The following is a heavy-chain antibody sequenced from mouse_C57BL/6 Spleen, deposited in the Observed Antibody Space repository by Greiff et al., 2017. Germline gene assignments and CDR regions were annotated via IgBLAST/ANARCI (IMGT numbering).Heavy chain of an antibody. Sequence: QVQLQQSGAELVRPGSSVKLSCKASGYTFTSYWMDWVKQRPGQGLEWIGNIYPSDSETHYNQKFKDKATLTVDKSSSTAYMQLSSLTSEDSAAYYCARDDYGSRDFDVWGTGTTVTVSS. CDR2: IYPSDSET. J-gene: IGHJ1*03. D-gene: IGHD2-4*01. CDR3: ARDDYGSRDFDV. CDR1: GYTFTSYW. V-gene: IGHV1-61*01.